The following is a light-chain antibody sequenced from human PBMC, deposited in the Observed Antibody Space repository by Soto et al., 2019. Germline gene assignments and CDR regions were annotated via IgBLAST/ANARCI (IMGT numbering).Light chain of an antibody. CDR1: SSDVGGYNY. CDR2: DVS. V-gene: IGLV2-14*01. CDR3: ISYTTSGTYV. J-gene: IGLJ1*01. Sequence: QSALTQPASVSGSPGQSITISCTGTSSDVGGYNYVSWYQQDPGKAPKVMIYDVSNRPSGVSHRFSASKSGNTASLTISGLQADDEADYYCISYTTSGTYVXGTGTKLTVL.